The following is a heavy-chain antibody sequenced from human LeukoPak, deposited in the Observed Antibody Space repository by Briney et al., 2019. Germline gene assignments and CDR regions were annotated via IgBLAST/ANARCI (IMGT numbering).Heavy chain of an antibody. CDR1: GFSLSRSGVS. CDR3: ARRDQTSRLGA. Sequence: ESGPTLSNPTQTLTLTCIFSGFSLSRSGVSVGWIRQPPGKALEWLALINWDDDKRYSPSLSSRLTITKDTSKSQVVLTMTNVDPVDTATYYCARRDQTSRLGAWGQGTLVTVSS. D-gene: IGHD3-10*01. J-gene: IGHJ5*02. CDR2: INWDDDK. V-gene: IGHV2-5*02.